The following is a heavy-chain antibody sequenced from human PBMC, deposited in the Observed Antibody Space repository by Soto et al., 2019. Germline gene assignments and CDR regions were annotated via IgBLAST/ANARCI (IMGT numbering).Heavy chain of an antibody. V-gene: IGHV3-23*01. CDR3: AKKEGTDGYHDAFHI. CDR1: GFTFSSYA. J-gene: IGHJ3*02. D-gene: IGHD3-16*01. Sequence: PVGSLRLSCAASGFTFSSYAMSWVRQAPGKGLEWVSAISGSGGSTYYADSVKGRFTISRDNSKNTLYLQMDSLRAEDTALYYCAKKEGTDGYHDAFHISGRGTMVTASS. CDR2: ISGSGGST.